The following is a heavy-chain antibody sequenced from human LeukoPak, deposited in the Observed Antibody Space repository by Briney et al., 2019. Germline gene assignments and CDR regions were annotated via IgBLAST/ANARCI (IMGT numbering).Heavy chain of an antibody. D-gene: IGHD3-10*01. V-gene: IGHV3-53*01. CDR2: LYSGGST. CDR1: GFTVSSTY. J-gene: IGHJ4*02. CDR3: ARDKPGGSGSLDY. Sequence: GGSLRLSCAAFGFTVSSTYMNWVRQAPGKGLEWVSILYSGGSTDYADSVKGRFTISRDNSKNTLYLQMKSLRAEDTAVYYCARDKPGGSGSLDYWGQGTLVTVSS.